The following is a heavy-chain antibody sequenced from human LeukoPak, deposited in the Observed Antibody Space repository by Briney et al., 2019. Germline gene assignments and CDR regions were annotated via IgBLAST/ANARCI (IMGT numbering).Heavy chain of an antibody. CDR2: IYYSGST. D-gene: IGHD3-22*01. Sequence: SETLSLTCTVSGGSISSSSYYWGWIRQPPGEGLEWIGSIYYSGSTYYNPSLKSRVTISVDTSKNQFSLKLSSVTAADTAVYYCARGVTYYDSSGYLLGYWGQGTLVTVSS. J-gene: IGHJ4*02. CDR3: ARGVTYYDSSGYLLGY. CDR1: GGSISSSSYY. V-gene: IGHV4-39*07.